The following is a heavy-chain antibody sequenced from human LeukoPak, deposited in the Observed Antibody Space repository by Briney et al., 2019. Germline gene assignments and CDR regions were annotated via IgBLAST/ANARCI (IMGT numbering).Heavy chain of an antibody. D-gene: IGHD6-19*01. CDR3: ARETGWSFDS. V-gene: IGHV3-11*04. Sequence: GGSLRLSCAASGFTFSDYFMTWIRQAPGKGLEWVSYISSSGSSMYYADPVKGRFTISRDNAKNSLYLQMNSLRAEDTAVYYCARETGWSFDSWGQGTLVTVFS. J-gene: IGHJ4*02. CDR1: GFTFSDYF. CDR2: ISSSGSSM.